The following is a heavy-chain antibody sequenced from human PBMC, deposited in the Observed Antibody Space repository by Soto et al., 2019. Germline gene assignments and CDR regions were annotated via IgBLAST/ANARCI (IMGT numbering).Heavy chain of an antibody. CDR3: ARRAYDSSGYPTFDY. V-gene: IGHV5-10-1*01. CDR1: GYRFTSFW. J-gene: IGHJ4*02. CDR2: IDPSDSYT. D-gene: IGHD3-22*01. Sequence: EVQLVQSGAEVKKPGESLRISCKGSGYRFTSFWTSWVRQMPGKGLEWMGRIDPSDSYTNYSPSFQGHVTISADKSISTAYLQWSSLKASDTAMYYCARRAYDSSGYPTFDYWGQGTLVTVSS.